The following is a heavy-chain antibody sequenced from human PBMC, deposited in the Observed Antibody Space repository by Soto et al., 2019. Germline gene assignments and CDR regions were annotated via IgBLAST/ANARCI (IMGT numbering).Heavy chain of an antibody. V-gene: IGHV3-23*01. D-gene: IGHD6-19*01. Sequence: GGSLRLSCAASGFTFSTYAMSWVCQAPGKGLEWVSGITSYGDTTYYADSVKGRFSISRDNSKNTLYLQMNGLRVEDTAVYYCANSPTTVAGTNYYFDYWGQGTLVTVSS. CDR3: ANSPTTVAGTNYYFDY. CDR2: ITSYGDTT. J-gene: IGHJ4*02. CDR1: GFTFSTYA.